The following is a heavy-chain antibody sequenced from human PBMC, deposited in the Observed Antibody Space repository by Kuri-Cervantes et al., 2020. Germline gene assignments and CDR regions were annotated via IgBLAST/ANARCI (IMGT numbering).Heavy chain of an antibody. D-gene: IGHD6-13*01. V-gene: IGHV4-39*07. Sequence: GSLRLSCTVSGGSISSSSYYWGWIRQPPGKGLEWIGSIYYSGSTYYNPSLKSRVTISVDTPKNQFSLKLSSVTAADTAVYYCARVRPDSSSWYGDYWGQGTLVTVSS. CDR2: IYYSGST. J-gene: IGHJ4*02. CDR1: GGSISSSSYY. CDR3: ARVRPDSSSWYGDY.